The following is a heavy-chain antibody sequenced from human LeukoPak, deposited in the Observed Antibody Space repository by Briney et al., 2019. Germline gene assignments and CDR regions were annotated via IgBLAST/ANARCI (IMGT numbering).Heavy chain of an antibody. D-gene: IGHD7-27*01. J-gene: IGHJ4*02. CDR2: ITWNSGTI. CDR1: GFNFDQYA. CDR3: VRSVGSDWGHFDF. V-gene: IGHV3-9*01. Sequence: GGSLRLSCATSGFNFDQYALFWVRQAPGKGLEWVTGITWNSGTIAYADSVKGRFTISRDNAKSSLYLQMNSLRTEDTALYYCVRSVGSDWGHFDFRGQGTLVTVSS.